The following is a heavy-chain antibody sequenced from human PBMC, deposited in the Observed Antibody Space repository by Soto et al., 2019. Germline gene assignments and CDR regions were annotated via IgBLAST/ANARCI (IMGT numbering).Heavy chain of an antibody. Sequence: GGSLRLSCAASGFTFNSYAMTWVRQAPGKGLEWVSIISSSGDGTYYVDSVKGRFTISADKSITTAYLQWSSLRASDTAVYYCARSGYSSHGMDVWGQGTTVTVSS. V-gene: IGHV3-23*02. CDR3: ARSGYSSHGMDV. D-gene: IGHD5-12*01. CDR2: ISSSGDGT. CDR1: GFTFNSYA. J-gene: IGHJ6*02.